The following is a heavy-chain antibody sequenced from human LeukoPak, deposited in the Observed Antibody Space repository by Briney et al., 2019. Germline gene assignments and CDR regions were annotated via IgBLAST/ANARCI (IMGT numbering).Heavy chain of an antibody. Sequence: GGSLRLSCAASGFIVSGDFMSWVRQAPGKGLEWVSVIYTDGTTYYADSVQGRFTISRDNSKNTLYLQMNGLRAEDTAVYYCARERGWGRDSPYFDYWGQGTLVTVSS. CDR1: GFIVSGDF. D-gene: IGHD3-16*01. CDR3: ARERGWGRDSPYFDY. CDR2: IYTDGTT. V-gene: IGHV3-53*01. J-gene: IGHJ4*02.